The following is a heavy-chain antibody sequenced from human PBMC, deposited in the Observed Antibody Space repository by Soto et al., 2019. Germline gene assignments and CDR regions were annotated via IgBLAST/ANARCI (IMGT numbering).Heavy chain of an antibody. Sequence: QITLKESGPTLVIPTQTLTLTCTFSGFSLNTRGVGVGWIRQPPGKALEWVALIHWDDEKRYSPSLRNTLTNTKATSKKHLLLIITTADRVDTATNCCAYRPFDLGTGWSFYFRCQGILF. CDR3: AYRPFDLGTGWSFYF. J-gene: IGHJ4*02. CDR2: IHWDDEK. V-gene: IGHV2-5*02. D-gene: IGHD6-19*01. CDR1: GFSLNTRGVG.